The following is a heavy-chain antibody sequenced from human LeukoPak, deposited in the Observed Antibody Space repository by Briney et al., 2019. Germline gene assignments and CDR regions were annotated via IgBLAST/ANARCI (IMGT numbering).Heavy chain of an antibody. D-gene: IGHD3-22*01. J-gene: IGHJ4*02. CDR1: GFTFSRYA. CDR3: ARNVGSGYYYYFDY. V-gene: IGHV3-20*04. CDR2: IKWDGGST. Sequence: GGSLRLSCAASGFTFSRYAMSWVRQAPGTGLEWVSGIKWDGGSTGYEDTVKGRFTISRDNAKNSLYLQMNSLRAEDTALYYCARNVGSGYYYYFDYWGQGTLVTVSS.